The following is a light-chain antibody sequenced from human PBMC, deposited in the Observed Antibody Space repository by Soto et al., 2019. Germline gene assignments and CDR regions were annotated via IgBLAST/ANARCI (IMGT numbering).Light chain of an antibody. CDR2: GAS. CDR1: QSVSSSY. CDR3: QQYGSSPQYT. J-gene: IGKJ2*01. Sequence: EIVLTQSPGTLSLSPGERATLSCRASQSVSSSYLAWYQQKPGQAPRPLIYGASSRATGSPDRFSGSGPGTDFTLTISRLEPEDFAVYYCQQYGSSPQYTFGQGTKLEIK. V-gene: IGKV3-20*01.